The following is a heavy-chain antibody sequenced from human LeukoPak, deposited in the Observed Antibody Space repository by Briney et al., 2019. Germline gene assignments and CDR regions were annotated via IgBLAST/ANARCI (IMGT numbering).Heavy chain of an antibody. CDR3: ARMGGIAVAGYWYFDL. V-gene: IGHV4-59*01. J-gene: IGHJ2*01. CDR2: IYSSGST. Sequence: PSETLSLTCTVSGGSINSYYWSWMRQPPGKGLEWIGHIYSSGSTNYSPYLKSRVTLSADTSKNQFSLRLSSVTAADTAVYYCARMGGIAVAGYWYFDLWGRGTLVTVSS. D-gene: IGHD6-19*01. CDR1: GGSINSYY.